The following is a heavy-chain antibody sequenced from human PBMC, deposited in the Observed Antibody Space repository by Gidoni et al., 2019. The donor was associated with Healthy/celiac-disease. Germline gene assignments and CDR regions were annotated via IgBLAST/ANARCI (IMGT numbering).Heavy chain of an antibody. CDR3: ARRGNYYGSGSYSVYYYGMDV. CDR1: GYPFTGYY. Sequence: QVQLVQSGAEVKKPGASVKVSCKASGYPFTGYYMHWVRQAPGQGLEWMGWINPHSGGTNYAQKFQGRVTMTRDTSISTAYMELSRLRSDDTAVYYCARRGNYYGSGSYSVYYYGMDVWGQGTTVTVSS. CDR2: INPHSGGT. J-gene: IGHJ6*02. D-gene: IGHD3-10*01. V-gene: IGHV1-2*02.